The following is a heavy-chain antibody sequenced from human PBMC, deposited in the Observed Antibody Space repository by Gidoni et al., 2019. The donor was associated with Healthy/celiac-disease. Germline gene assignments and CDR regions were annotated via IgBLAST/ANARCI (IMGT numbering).Heavy chain of an antibody. D-gene: IGHD4-4*01. CDR1: GYTFTSYD. J-gene: IGHJ6*02. CDR3: ARESNYEWYYYYYYGMDV. CDR2: MNPNSGNT. V-gene: IGHV1-8*01. Sequence: QVQLVQSGAEVKKPGASVKVSCKASGYTFTSYDINWVRQATGQGLEWMGWMNPNSGNTGYAQKFQGRVTMTRNTSISTAYMELSSLRSEDTAVYYCARESNYEWYYYYYYGMDVWGQGTTVTVSS.